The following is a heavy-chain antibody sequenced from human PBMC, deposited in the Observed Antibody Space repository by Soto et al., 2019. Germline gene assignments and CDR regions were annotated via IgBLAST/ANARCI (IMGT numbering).Heavy chain of an antibody. J-gene: IGHJ6*02. Sequence: LSLTCTVSGASISGYYWSWIRKSAGKGLEWIGRIYATGTTDYNPSLKSRVMMSVDTSKNQFSLKLSSVTAADTAVYYCARAIAARHYYYYGMDVWGQGTTVTVSS. CDR1: GASISGYY. D-gene: IGHD6-13*01. CDR3: ARAIAARHYYYYGMDV. V-gene: IGHV4-4*07. CDR2: IYATGTT.